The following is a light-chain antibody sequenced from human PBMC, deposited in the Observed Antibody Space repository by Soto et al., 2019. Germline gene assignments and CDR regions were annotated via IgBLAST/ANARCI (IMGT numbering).Light chain of an antibody. J-gene: IGLJ1*01. CDR1: SSDVGGYNS. V-gene: IGLV2-14*03. CDR2: NVY. CDR3: SSYTYSSTYL. Sequence: QSVLTQPASVSGSPGQSITISCTGTSSDVGGYNSVSWYQHHPGKAPKLMIYNVYNRPSGVFHRFSGSKSGSTASLTISGLRAEDEADYYCSSYTYSSTYLFGTGTKLTVL.